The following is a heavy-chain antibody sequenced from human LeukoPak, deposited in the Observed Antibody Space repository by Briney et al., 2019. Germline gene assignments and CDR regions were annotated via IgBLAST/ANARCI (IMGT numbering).Heavy chain of an antibody. V-gene: IGHV4-4*07. CDR2: IYTSGST. Sequence: SETLSLTCTVSGGSISSYYWSWIRQPAGKGLEWIGRIYTSGSTNYNPSLKSRVTMSVDTSKNQFSLKLSSVTAADTAVYYCAREARRRGYSYGYFFDYWGQGTLVTVSS. J-gene: IGHJ4*02. CDR3: AREARRRGYSYGYFFDY. D-gene: IGHD5-18*01. CDR1: GGSISSYY.